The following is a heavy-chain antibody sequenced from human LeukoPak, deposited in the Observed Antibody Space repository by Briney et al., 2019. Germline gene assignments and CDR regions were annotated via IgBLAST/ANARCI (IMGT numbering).Heavy chain of an antibody. CDR3: ARKEEDIVVVPAAYTHYCYCMDV. Sequence: AVNVPCKASGCTFSSYAISWVRPPPAQGLEWMGRIIPIFGIANYAQKYQGRVTITADKSTSTAYMELSSMRSEDTAVYYCARKEEDIVVVPAAYTHYCYCMDVWGQGTTVTVSS. V-gene: IGHV1-69*04. D-gene: IGHD2-2*01. CDR1: GCTFSSYA. CDR2: IIPIFGIA. J-gene: IGHJ6*02.